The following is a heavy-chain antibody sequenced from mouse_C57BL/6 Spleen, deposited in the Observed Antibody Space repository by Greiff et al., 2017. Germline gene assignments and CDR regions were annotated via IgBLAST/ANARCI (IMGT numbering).Heavy chain of an antibody. Sequence: VQGVESGAELVRPGASVKMSCKASGYTFTSYTMHWVKQRPGQGLEWIGYINPSSGYTKYNQKFKDKATLTADKSSSTAYMQLSSLTSEDSAVYYCARLGVSYYYVDYWGQGTTLTVSS. CDR1: GYTFTSYT. D-gene: IGHD2-10*01. V-gene: IGHV1-4*01. CDR2: INPSSGYT. CDR3: ARLGVSYYYVDY. J-gene: IGHJ2*01.